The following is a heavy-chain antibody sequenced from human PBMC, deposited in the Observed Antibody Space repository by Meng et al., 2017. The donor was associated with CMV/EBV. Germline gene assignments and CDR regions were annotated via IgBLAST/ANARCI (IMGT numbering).Heavy chain of an antibody. CDR2: INPNSGGT. CDR3: ARGFSITALSDY. V-gene: IGHV1-2*02. D-gene: IGHD1-14*01. CDR1: GYTFTGYY. Sequence: ASVKVSCKASGYTFTGYYMHWARQAPGQGLEWMGWINPNSGGTNYAQKFQGRVTMTRDTSISTAYMELSSLRAEDTAVYYCARGFSITALSDYWGQGTLVTVSS. J-gene: IGHJ4*02.